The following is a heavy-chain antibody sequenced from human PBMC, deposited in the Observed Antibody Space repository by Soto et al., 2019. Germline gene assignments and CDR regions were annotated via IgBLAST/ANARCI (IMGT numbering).Heavy chain of an antibody. Sequence: VGSLRLSCAASGFMFSSYAMSWVRQAPGKGLEWVSVISGSGDGTYYADSVKGRFTISRNNFKDTLYLQMNSLRAEDTAVYYCAKTLFSASGSYRGWFDPWGQGTQVTVSS. D-gene: IGHD3-10*01. CDR1: GFMFSSYA. CDR3: AKTLFSASGSYRGWFDP. V-gene: IGHV3-23*01. J-gene: IGHJ5*02. CDR2: ISGSGDGT.